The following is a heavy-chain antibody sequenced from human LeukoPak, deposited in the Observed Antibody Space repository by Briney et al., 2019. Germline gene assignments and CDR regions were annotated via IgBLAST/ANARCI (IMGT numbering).Heavy chain of an antibody. CDR3: ARGRKSSGYSS. Sequence: SETLSLTCAVSGGPFSNYDWSWIRQPPGKGLEWIGEINHSGSTNYNPSLKSRVTISVDTSKNQFSLKLSSVTAADTAVYYCARGRKSSGYSSWGQGTLVTVSS. V-gene: IGHV4-34*01. D-gene: IGHD3-22*01. CDR1: GGPFSNYD. J-gene: IGHJ4*02. CDR2: INHSGST.